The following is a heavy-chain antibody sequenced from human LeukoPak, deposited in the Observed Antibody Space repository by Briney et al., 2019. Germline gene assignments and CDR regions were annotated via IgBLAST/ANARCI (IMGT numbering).Heavy chain of an antibody. CDR3: ARDDYGDYVWSQPTFDY. CDR2: IWYDGSNK. Sequence: PGGSLRLSCAASGFTFSSYGMHWVRPAPGKGLEWVAVIWYDGSNKYYADSVKGRFTLSRDNSKNTLYLQMNSLRAEDTAVYYCARDDYGDYVWSQPTFDYWGQGTLVTVSS. V-gene: IGHV3-33*01. D-gene: IGHD4-17*01. J-gene: IGHJ4*02. CDR1: GFTFSSYG.